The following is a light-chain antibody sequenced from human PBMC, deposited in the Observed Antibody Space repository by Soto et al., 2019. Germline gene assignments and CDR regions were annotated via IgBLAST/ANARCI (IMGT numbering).Light chain of an antibody. V-gene: IGKV4-1*01. CDR3: QQYYNFPWT. CDR2: CAS. Sequence: DVVMTQSPDSLAVSLGERATINCKSSQRGVYSSDNKNYLGWYQPKPGQPPQLLIYCASTPASGVPDRFTGGEFGTDFTLTISSLQAEDVAVYYCQQYYNFPWTFGQGTKVDI. J-gene: IGKJ1*01. CDR1: QRGVYSSDNKNY.